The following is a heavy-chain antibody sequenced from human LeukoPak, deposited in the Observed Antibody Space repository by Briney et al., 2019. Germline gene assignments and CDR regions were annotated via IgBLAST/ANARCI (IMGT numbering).Heavy chain of an antibody. J-gene: IGHJ4*02. CDR1: GFTFSSYA. D-gene: IGHD3-22*01. Sequence: GGSLRLSCAASGFTFSSYAMSWVRQAPGKGLEWVSAISGSGGSTYYADSEKGRFTISRDNSKNTLYLQMNSLRAEDTAVYYCAKDPYYYDSSGYSAAIDYWGQGTLVTVSS. CDR3: AKDPYYYDSSGYSAAIDY. CDR2: ISGSGGST. V-gene: IGHV3-23*01.